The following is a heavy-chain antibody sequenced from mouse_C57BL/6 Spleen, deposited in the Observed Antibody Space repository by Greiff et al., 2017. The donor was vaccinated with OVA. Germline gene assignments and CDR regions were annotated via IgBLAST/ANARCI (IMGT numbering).Heavy chain of an antibody. J-gene: IGHJ3*01. CDR2: INPSTGGT. V-gene: IGHV1-42*01. CDR3: AREGTGTSFAY. CDR1: GYSFTGYY. D-gene: IGHD4-1*01. Sequence: VQLQQSGPELVKPGASVKISCKASGYSFTGYYMNWVKQSPEKSLEWIGEINPSTGGTTYNQKFKAKATLTVDKSSSTAYMQLKSLTSEDAAVYYCAREGTGTSFAYWGQGTLVTVSA.